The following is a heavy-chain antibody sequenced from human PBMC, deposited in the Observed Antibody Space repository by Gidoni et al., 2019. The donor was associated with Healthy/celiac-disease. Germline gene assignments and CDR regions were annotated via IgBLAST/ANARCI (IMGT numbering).Heavy chain of an antibody. D-gene: IGHD3-3*01. J-gene: IGHJ6*03. V-gene: IGHV1-69*06. CDR1: GGTFRSYA. CDR3: YPPYYYYYMDV. CDR2: IIPIFGTA. Sequence: QVQLVQPGAEVKKPGSSVKVSCKASGGTFRSYAISWVRQAPGQGLEWMGGIIPIFGTANYAQKFQGRVTITADKSTSTAYMELSRDQEGRYDFWSGYPPYYYYYMDVWGKGTTVTVSS.